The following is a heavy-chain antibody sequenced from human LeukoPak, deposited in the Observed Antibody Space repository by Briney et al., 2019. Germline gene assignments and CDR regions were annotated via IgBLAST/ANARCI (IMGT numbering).Heavy chain of an antibody. CDR3: AKEDYGSGSFDY. CDR1: GFTFSSYG. CDR2: IWYDGSNK. D-gene: IGHD3-10*01. Sequence: PGRSLRLSCAASGFTFSSYGMHWVRQAPGKGLEWVAVIWYDGSNKYYADSVKGRFTISRDNPKNTLYLQMNSLRAEDTAVYYCAKEDYGSGSFDYWGQGTLVTVSS. V-gene: IGHV3-33*06. J-gene: IGHJ4*02.